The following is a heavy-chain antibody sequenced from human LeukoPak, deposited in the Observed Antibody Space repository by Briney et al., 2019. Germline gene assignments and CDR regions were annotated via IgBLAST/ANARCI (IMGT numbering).Heavy chain of an antibody. CDR2: ISGSGGST. Sequence: PGGSLRLSCAASGFTFSTFAMSWVRQAPGKGLEWVSAISGSGGSTYYADSVKGRFTISRDNAKNSLYLQMNSLRAEDTAVYYCARVRWGAFPWRSSMDVWGKGTTVTISS. D-gene: IGHD3-16*01. CDR3: ARVRWGAFPWRSSMDV. V-gene: IGHV3-23*01. J-gene: IGHJ6*03. CDR1: GFTFSTFA.